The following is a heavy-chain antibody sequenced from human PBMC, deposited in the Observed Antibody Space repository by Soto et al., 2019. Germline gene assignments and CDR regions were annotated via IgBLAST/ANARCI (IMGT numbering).Heavy chain of an antibody. CDR1: GFPFSALG. V-gene: IGHV3-30*18. D-gene: IGHD4-17*01. J-gene: IGHJ6*02. CDR3: AKGPLRFPDYDDFAGYSYGMDV. CDR2: EASGGGTK. Sequence: QMRLVESGGDVVQPGTSLRLSCVASGFPFSALGMHWVRQAPGKVLAWVTIEASGGGTKYYADSVQGRFTISRDNSREPLYLNMNSMSEEDTAVYYCAKGPLRFPDYDDFAGYSYGMDVWGHGTKVPVAS.